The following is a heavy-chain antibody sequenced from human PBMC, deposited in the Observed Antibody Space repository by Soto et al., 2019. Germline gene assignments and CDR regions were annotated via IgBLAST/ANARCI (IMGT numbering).Heavy chain of an antibody. Sequence: QVQLQESGPGLVEPSETLSLICTVSGYSVNSDYYWGWIRQPPGKGLEWIGSIYPTGSTYYNPSLKSRVATSIDASKNQFSPRLTSVTAADTAMYYCAKKGSYVSGKINLFDSWGQGTLVTVSS. CDR1: GYSVNSDYY. CDR3: AKKGSYVSGKINLFDS. J-gene: IGHJ4*02. CDR2: IYPTGST. V-gene: IGHV4-38-2*02. D-gene: IGHD3-10*01.